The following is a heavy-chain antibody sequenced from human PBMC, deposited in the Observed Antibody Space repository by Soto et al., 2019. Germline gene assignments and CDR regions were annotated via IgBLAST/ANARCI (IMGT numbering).Heavy chain of an antibody. V-gene: IGHV6-1*01. J-gene: IGHJ4*02. CDR2: TYYRSKWYN. D-gene: IGHD3-16*01. CDR1: RDSVSSNSAA. CDR3: ARARDYDYIWGSSSGGYYFDY. Sequence: PSQTLSLTCAISRDSVSSNSAAWNWIRQSPSRGLEWLGRTYYRSKWYNDYAVSVKSRITINPDTSKNQFSLQLNSVTPEDTAVYYCARARDYDYIWGSSSGGYYFDYWGQGTLVTVSS.